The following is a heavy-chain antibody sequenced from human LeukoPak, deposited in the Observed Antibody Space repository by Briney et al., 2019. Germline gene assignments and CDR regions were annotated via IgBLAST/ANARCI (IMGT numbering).Heavy chain of an antibody. V-gene: IGHV3-48*01. J-gene: IGHJ4*02. CDR3: ARDLESVFDY. CDR2: ISSSSSTI. CDR1: GFTFSSYS. D-gene: IGHD3-3*01. Sequence: GGSLRLSCAASGFTFSSYSMNWVRQAPGKGLEWVSYISSSSSTIYYADSVKGRFTISRDNSKNTLYLQMNSLRAEDTAVYYCARDLESVFDYWGQGTLVTVSS.